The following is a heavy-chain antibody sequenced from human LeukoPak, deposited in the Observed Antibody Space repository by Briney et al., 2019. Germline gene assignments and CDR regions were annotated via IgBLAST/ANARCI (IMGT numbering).Heavy chain of an antibody. D-gene: IGHD3-10*01. V-gene: IGHV5-51*01. J-gene: IGHJ3*02. CDR3: ARGDTMVRGVNAFDI. CDR2: IYPADSDT. Sequence: GESLKISCKGSGYSFTNYWIGWVRQMPGKGLEWMGIIYPADSDTRYSPSFQDQVTISADKSISTAYLQWSSLKASDTAMYYCARGDTMVRGVNAFDIWGQGTMVTVSS. CDR1: GYSFTNYW.